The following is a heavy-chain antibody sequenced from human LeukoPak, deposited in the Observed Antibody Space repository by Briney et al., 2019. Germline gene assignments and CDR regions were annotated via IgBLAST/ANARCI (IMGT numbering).Heavy chain of an antibody. V-gene: IGHV4-39*01. D-gene: IGHD3-10*01. CDR2: IYYSGST. CDR3: ARQNYHGSGSYYNEGHYFDY. Sequence: SETLSLTCTVSGGSISSSSHYWGWIRQPPGKGLEWIGNIYYSGSTYYNPSLKSRVTISVDMSKNQFSLRLSSVTAADTAVYYCARQNYHGSGSYYNEGHYFDYWGQGTLVTVSS. CDR1: GGSISSSSHY. J-gene: IGHJ4*02.